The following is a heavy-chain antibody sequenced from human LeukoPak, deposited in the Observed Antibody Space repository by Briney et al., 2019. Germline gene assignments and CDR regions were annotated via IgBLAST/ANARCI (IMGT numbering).Heavy chain of an antibody. CDR1: GGSISSSSYY. J-gene: IGHJ4*02. CDR2: IYYSGST. D-gene: IGHD3-10*01. CDR3: ARLHSDVWFGEFPDY. V-gene: IGHV4-39*01. Sequence: SETLSLTCTVSGGSISSSSYYWGWIRQPPGTGLEWIGSIYYSGSTYYNPSLKSRVTISVDTSKNQFSLKLSSVTAADTAVYYCARLHSDVWFGEFPDYWGQGTLVTVSS.